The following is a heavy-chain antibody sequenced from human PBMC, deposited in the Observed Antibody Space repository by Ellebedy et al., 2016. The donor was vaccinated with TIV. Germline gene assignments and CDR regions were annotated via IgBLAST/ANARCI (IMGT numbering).Heavy chain of an antibody. J-gene: IGHJ4*02. V-gene: IGHV3-11*01. CDR1: GFTFSDYY. CDR2: ISSSGNTI. D-gene: IGHD1-26*01. Sequence: GGSLRLXCAASGFTFSDYYMSWIRRAPGKGLEWVSYISSSGNTIYYADSVKGRFTISRDNAKNSLYLQMNSLRAEDTAVYYCARAPLRRGSYVWDYWGQGTLVTVSS. CDR3: ARAPLRRGSYVWDY.